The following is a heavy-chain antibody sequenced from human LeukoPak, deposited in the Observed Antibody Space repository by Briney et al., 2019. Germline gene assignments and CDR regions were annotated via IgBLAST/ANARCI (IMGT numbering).Heavy chain of an antibody. CDR2: IYSSGST. Sequence: KPSETLSLTCTVSGGSISSYYWSWIRQPPGKGLEWIGHIYSSGSTTDNPSLKSRVTISVDRSKNQFSLKLTSVTAADTAVYYCARLGRYDYFIDYWGQGTLVTVSS. CDR1: GGSISSYY. D-gene: IGHD3-16*01. V-gene: IGHV4-59*12. CDR3: ARLGRYDYFIDY. J-gene: IGHJ4*02.